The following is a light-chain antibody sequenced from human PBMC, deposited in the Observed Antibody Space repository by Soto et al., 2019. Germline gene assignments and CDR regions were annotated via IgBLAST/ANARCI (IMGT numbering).Light chain of an antibody. J-gene: IGLJ3*02. CDR1: SSNIGNNF. CDR2: DTN. Sequence: QSVVTQPPSVSAAPGQKVTISCSGSSSNIGNNFVSWYQHLPGTAPKLLIYDTNKRPSGIPDRLSGSKSGTSATLGITGLQTGDEADYYCATWESSLNVGVFGGGTKLTVL. CDR3: ATWESSLNVGV. V-gene: IGLV1-51*01.